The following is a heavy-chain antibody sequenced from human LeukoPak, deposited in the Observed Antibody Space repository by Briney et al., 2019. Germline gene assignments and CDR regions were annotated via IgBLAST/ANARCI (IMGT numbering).Heavy chain of an antibody. CDR2: ISYDGSNK. D-gene: IGHD3-10*01. Sequence: PGRSLRLSCAASGFTFSSYGMHWVRQAPGKGLEWVALISYDGSNKYYADSVKGRFTISRDNAKNTLYLQMKSLRAEGTAVYYCAKLFLGALDIWGQGTMVTVSS. CDR3: AKLFLGALDI. V-gene: IGHV3-30*18. CDR1: GFTFSSYG. J-gene: IGHJ3*02.